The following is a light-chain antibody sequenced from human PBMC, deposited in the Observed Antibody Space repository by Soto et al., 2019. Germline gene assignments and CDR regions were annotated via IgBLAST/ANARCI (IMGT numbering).Light chain of an antibody. Sequence: DIQLTQSPSFLSASIGDRVTITCRASQGINSNLAWYQQKPGKVPKVLIYGASTLQSGVPSRFSGSGSGTEFTLTISSLQPEDFATYYCQQLNNNPLTFGGGTKVDIK. CDR2: GAS. CDR3: QQLNNNPLT. J-gene: IGKJ4*01. V-gene: IGKV1-9*01. CDR1: QGINSN.